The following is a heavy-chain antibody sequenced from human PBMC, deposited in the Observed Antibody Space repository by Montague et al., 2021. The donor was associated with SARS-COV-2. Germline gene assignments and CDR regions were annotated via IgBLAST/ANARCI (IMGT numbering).Heavy chain of an antibody. Sequence: SETLSLTCAVSGGSISTSNWCNWVRQPPGKGLEWVGQIYHNGTSSYNPSLKSRVTISVDKSKNQFYLRLSSVTAADTAVYYCARFAGLAARLPFDYWGQGTLVTVSS. CDR3: ARFAGLAARLPFDY. CDR2: IYHNGTS. J-gene: IGHJ4*02. V-gene: IGHV4-4*02. CDR1: GGSISTSNW. D-gene: IGHD6-6*01.